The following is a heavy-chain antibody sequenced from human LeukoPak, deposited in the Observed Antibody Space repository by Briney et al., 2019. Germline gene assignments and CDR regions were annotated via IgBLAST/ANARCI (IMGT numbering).Heavy chain of an antibody. CDR3: ATFRRDGYPYYFDY. J-gene: IGHJ4*02. CDR1: GFTFSSYS. CDR2: ISSSSSYI. D-gene: IGHD5-24*01. V-gene: IGHV3-21*01. Sequence: GGSLRLSCAASGFTFSSYSMNWVRQAPGKGLEWVSSISSSSSYIYYADSVKVRFTISRDDAKNSLYLQMNSLRAEDTAVYYCATFRRDGYPYYFDYWGQGTLVTVSS.